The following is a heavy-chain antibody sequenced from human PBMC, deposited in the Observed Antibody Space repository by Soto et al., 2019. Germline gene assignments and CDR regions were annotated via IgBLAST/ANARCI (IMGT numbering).Heavy chain of an antibody. Sequence: GSLRLSCEASGFTFSRYNMNWVRQAPGKGLEWVSYISSSSSSIYYADSVKGRFTISRDNAKNSLYLQINSLRAEDTAVYYCARDPYSGDVIDFAFWGQRTPGTVSS. J-gene: IGHJ4*02. CDR3: ARDPYSGDVIDFAF. CDR2: ISSSSSSI. D-gene: IGHD5-12*01. V-gene: IGHV3-48*01. CDR1: GFTFSRYN.